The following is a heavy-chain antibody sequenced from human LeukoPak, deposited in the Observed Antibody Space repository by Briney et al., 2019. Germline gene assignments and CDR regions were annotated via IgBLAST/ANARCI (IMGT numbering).Heavy chain of an antibody. CDR3: ARGFKRSYNWNYLDHFDY. CDR2: IKQDGSEK. CDR1: GGSISSYY. D-gene: IGHD1-7*01. J-gene: IGHJ4*02. V-gene: IGHV3-7*01. Sequence: QSSETLSPTCTVSGGSISSYYWSWIRQPPGKGLEWVANIKQDGSEKYYVDSVKGRFTISRDNAKNSLYLQMNSLRAEDTALYYCARGFKRSYNWNYLDHFDYWGQGTLVTVSS.